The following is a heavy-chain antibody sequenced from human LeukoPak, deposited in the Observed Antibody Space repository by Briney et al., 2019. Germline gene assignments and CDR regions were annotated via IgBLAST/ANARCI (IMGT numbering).Heavy chain of an antibody. D-gene: IGHD3-22*01. Sequence: GGSLRLSCTPSGFTFSHYEMNWVRQAPGKGLEWVSYISSSGSTRYYADSVKGRFTISRDNAKNSLHLQMNSLRAEDTAVYYCARDPFRDSDSSGYFDFSGQGTPVTVSS. CDR1: GFTFSHYE. V-gene: IGHV3-48*03. J-gene: IGHJ4*02. CDR2: ISSSGSTR. CDR3: ARDPFRDSDSSGYFDF.